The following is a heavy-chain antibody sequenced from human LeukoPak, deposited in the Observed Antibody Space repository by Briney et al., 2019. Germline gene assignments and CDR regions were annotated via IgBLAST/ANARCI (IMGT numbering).Heavy chain of an antibody. J-gene: IGHJ4*02. D-gene: IGHD6-19*01. CDR1: GFTFSSYA. CDR3: AKVSSGWSLDY. Sequence: GVSLRLSCAASGFTFSSYAMSWVRQAPGKGLEWVSTISGSDGSTYYADSVKGRFTISRDNSKNTLYLQMSSLRGEDTAVYYCAKVSSGWSLDYWGQGTLVTVSS. V-gene: IGHV3-23*01. CDR2: ISGSDGST.